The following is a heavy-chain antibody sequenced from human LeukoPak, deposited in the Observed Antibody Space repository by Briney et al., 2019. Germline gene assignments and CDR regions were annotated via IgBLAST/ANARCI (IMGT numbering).Heavy chain of an antibody. J-gene: IGHJ5*02. CDR2: IYYSGST. CDR1: GGSISSSSYY. V-gene: IGHV4-39*01. CDR3: ARHLKWELSLGSLWFDP. D-gene: IGHD1-26*01. Sequence: SETLSLTCTVSGGSISSSSYYWGWIRQPPGKGLEWIGSIYYSGSTYYNPSLKSRVTISVDTSKNQFSQKLSSVTAADTAVYYCARHLKWELSLGSLWFDPWGQGTLVTVSS.